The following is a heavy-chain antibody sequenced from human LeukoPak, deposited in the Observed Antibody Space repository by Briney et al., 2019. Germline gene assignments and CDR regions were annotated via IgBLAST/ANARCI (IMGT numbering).Heavy chain of an antibody. CDR2: VNPNSGDT. J-gene: IGHJ5*02. Sequence: GPVKVSCKASGYTFTSYDINWVRQATGQGLEWMGWVNPNSGDTDYAQKFQGRLTMTRNTSISTAYMELSGLRLEDTAVYYCSRGPRFDPWGQGTQVTVSS. V-gene: IGHV1-8*01. CDR1: GYTFTSYD. CDR3: SRGPRFDP.